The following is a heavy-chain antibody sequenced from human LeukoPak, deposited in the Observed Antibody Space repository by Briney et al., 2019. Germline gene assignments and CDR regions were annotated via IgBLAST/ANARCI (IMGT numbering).Heavy chain of an antibody. V-gene: IGHV4-61*01. CDR3: ARGSAEVPIDY. CDR1: GGSISSDSYY. D-gene: IGHD2-2*01. CDR2: IYYSGST. J-gene: IGHJ4*02. Sequence: PSETLSLTCTVSGGSISSDSYYWAWIRQPPGKGLEWIGYIYYSGSTNYNPSLKSRVTISVDTSKNQFSLKLSSVTAADTAVYYCARGSAEVPIDYWGQGTLVTVSS.